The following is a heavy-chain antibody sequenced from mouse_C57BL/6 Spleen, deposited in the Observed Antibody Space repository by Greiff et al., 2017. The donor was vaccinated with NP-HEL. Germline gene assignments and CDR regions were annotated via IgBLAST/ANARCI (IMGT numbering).Heavy chain of an antibody. J-gene: IGHJ3*01. Sequence: QVQLQQPGAELVRPGSSVKLSCKASGYTFTSYWMHWVKQRPIQGLEWIGNIDPSDSETHYNQKFKDKATLTVDKSSSTAYMQRSSLTSEDSAVYYCAREGDDYDLSWFAYWGQGTLVTVSA. V-gene: IGHV1-52*01. D-gene: IGHD2-4*01. CDR2: IDPSDSET. CDR3: AREGDDYDLSWFAY. CDR1: GYTFTSYW.